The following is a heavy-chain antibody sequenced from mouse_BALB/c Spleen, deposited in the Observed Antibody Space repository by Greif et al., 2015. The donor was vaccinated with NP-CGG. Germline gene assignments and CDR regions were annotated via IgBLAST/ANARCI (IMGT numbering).Heavy chain of an antibody. CDR1: GFSLTSYG. V-gene: IGHV2-9*02. D-gene: IGHD1-1*01. CDR3: ARDGYGSSYAMDY. Sequence: QVQLQQSGPGLVAPSQSLSITCTVSGFSLTSYGVHWVRQPPGKGLEWLGVIWAGGSTNYNSALMSRLSISKDNSKSQVFLRMNSLQTDDTAMYYCARDGYGSSYAMDYWGQGTSVTVSS. CDR2: IWAGGST. J-gene: IGHJ4*01.